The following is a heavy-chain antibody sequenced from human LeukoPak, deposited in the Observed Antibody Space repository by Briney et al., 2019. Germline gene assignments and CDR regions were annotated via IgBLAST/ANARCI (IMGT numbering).Heavy chain of an antibody. CDR3: ARDKRDIVSTMWEDYYYYYMDV. Sequence: ASVKVSCKASGYTFTSCYMHWVRQAPGQGLEWMGIINPSGGSTSYAQKFQGRVTMTRDMSTSTVYMELSSLRSDDTAVYYCARDKRDIVSTMWEDYYYYYMDVWGKGTTVTVSS. J-gene: IGHJ6*03. CDR1: GYTFTSCY. CDR2: INPSGGST. V-gene: IGHV1-46*01. D-gene: IGHD5/OR15-5a*01.